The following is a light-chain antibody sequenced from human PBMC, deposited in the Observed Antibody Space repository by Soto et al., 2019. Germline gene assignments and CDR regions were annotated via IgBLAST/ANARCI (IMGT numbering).Light chain of an antibody. CDR2: AAS. V-gene: IGKV1-27*01. Sequence: DIQMTQSPSSLSASVGDRVTITCRASQGISSYLAWYQQKPGKVPKVLIYAASTLQSGVPSRFSGSGSGTEFTLTISSLQPEDVATYYCQKYYSAPETFAQGTKVEIK. J-gene: IGKJ1*01. CDR1: QGISSY. CDR3: QKYYSAPET.